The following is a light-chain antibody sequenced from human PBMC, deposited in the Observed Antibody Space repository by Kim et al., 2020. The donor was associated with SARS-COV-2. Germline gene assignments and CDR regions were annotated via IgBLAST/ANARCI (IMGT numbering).Light chain of an antibody. CDR2: GEN. CDR3: SSRDSSGDHYV. J-gene: IGLJ1*01. Sequence: ALGQTVRITCQGDTLRSYYASWYQQKPGQAPVLVIYGENNRPSGIPDRFSGSSSGNTASLAISGAQAEDEADYYCSSRDSSGDHYVFGTGTKVTV. CDR1: TLRSYY. V-gene: IGLV3-19*01.